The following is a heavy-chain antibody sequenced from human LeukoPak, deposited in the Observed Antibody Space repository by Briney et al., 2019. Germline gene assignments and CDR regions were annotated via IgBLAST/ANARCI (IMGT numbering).Heavy chain of an antibody. CDR2: IIPIFGTA. CDR3: ARASDYDFWSGYFDY. D-gene: IGHD3-3*01. CDR1: GGTFSSYA. J-gene: IGHJ4*02. Sequence: ASVKVCCKASGGTFSSYAISWVRQAPGQGLEWMGGIIPIFGTANYAQKFQGRVTITADESTSTAYMELSSLRSEDTAVYYCARASDYDFWSGYFDYWGQGTLVTVSS. V-gene: IGHV1-69*13.